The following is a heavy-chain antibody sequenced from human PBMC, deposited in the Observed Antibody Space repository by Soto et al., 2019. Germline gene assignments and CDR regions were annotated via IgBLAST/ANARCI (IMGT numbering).Heavy chain of an antibody. J-gene: IGHJ6*02. V-gene: IGHV1-18*04. D-gene: IGHD3-3*01. CDR3: ARDWNDFWSGYWYYYYYYGMDV. Sequence: AASGKGSCKASGDTFTRYGISWVRQAPGQGVEWMGWVSAYNGNTNYAQKLQGRVTITTDTSTSTAYMELRSLRSDDTAVYYCARDWNDFWSGYWYYYYYYGMDVRGQGPTVPVSS. CDR2: VSAYNGNT. CDR1: GDTFTRYG.